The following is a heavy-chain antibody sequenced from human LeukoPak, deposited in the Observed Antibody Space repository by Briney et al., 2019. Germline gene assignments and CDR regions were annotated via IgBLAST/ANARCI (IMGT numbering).Heavy chain of an antibody. V-gene: IGHV3-21*01. Sequence: GGSLRLSCAASGFXFSTYSMXXXRXAPGXGLEWVSSISGSSNYTHYDASVKGRFTISRDTAKNSLSLQMNSLRTEDTAVYYCAREHYYDSCPYWGQGTLVTVSS. CDR2: ISGSSNYT. J-gene: IGHJ4*02. CDR3: AREHYYDSCPY. CDR1: GFXFSTYS. D-gene: IGHD3-22*01.